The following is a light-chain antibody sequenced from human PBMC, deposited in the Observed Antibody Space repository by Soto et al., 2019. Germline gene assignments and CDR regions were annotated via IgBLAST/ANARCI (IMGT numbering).Light chain of an antibody. CDR3: RSYAGSNNVGV. Sequence: QSALTQPPSASGAPGQSVTISCTGTSSDVGGDKDVSWYQQQPGTAPKLLIFGVNKRPSGVPDRFSGSKSGNTASLTVSGLQAEDEADYYCRSYAGSNNVGVFGTGTKLTVL. J-gene: IGLJ1*01. CDR1: SSDVGGDKD. CDR2: GVN. V-gene: IGLV2-8*01.